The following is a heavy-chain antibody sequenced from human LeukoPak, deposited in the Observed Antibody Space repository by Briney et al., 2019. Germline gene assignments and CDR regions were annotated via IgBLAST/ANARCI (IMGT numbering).Heavy chain of an antibody. D-gene: IGHD3-22*01. V-gene: IGHV4-4*07. CDR3: ARDDYYDSSGYYTDAFDI. CDR2: IYTSGST. CDR1: GGSISSYY. J-gene: IGHJ3*02. Sequence: SETLSLTCTVSGGSISSYYWSWIRQPAGKGLEWIGRIYTSGSTNYNPSLKSRVTMSVDTSKNQFSLKLSSVTAADTAVYYCARDDYYDSSGYYTDAFDIWGQGTMVTVSS.